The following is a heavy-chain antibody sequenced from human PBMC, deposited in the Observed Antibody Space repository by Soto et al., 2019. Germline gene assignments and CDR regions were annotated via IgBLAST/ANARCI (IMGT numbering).Heavy chain of an antibody. CDR3: ARKYYDFWRVTYSYSEMDV. V-gene: IGHV4-59*02. Sequence: XASLWLFYSVSGGSVSRYWWRGCRQPPGTGLGWVGNVFSSVTSDYNPSLKSRGTISVDTSKNQFSLILNAVTAADTAVYYCARKYYDFWRVTYSYSEMDVWGPGATLTVSS. CDR2: VFSSVTS. D-gene: IGHD3-3*01. J-gene: IGHJ6*01. CDR1: GGSVSRYW.